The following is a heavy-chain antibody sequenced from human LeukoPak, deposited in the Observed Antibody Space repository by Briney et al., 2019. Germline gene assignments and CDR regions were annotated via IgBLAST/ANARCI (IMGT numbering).Heavy chain of an antibody. CDR1: GGSISSYY. D-gene: IGHD7-27*01. V-gene: IGHV4-59*01. CDR3: ARESSWGNFDY. J-gene: IGHJ4*02. CDR2: IYYSGST. Sequence: SETLSLTCTVSGGSISSYYWSWIRQPPGKGLEWIGYIYYSGSTNYNPSLKSRVTISVDTSKNQFSLKLSYVTAADTAVYFCARESSWGNFDYWGQGTPVTVSS.